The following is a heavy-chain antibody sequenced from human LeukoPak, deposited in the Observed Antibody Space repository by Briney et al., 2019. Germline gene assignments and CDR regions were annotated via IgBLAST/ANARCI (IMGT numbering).Heavy chain of an antibody. CDR1: GYTFTSYA. D-gene: IGHD1-26*01. CDR3: ARNRVGATFDY. CDR2: INPNSGGT. V-gene: IGHV1-2*02. Sequence: ASVKVSCKASGYTFTSYAMNWVRQAPGQGLEWMGWINPNSGGTNYAQKFQGRVTMIRDTSISTAYMELSRLRSDDTAVYYCARNRVGATFDYWGQGTLVTVSS. J-gene: IGHJ4*02.